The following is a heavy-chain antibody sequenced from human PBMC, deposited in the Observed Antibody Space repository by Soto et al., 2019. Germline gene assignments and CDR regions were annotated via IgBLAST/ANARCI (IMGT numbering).Heavy chain of an antibody. J-gene: IGHJ4*02. Sequence: ASVKVSCKASGYTFTSYGISWVRQAPGQGLEWMGWISGYNGNTNYAQKLQGRVTMTTDTSTTTAYMELRSLRSDDTAVYYCTRDLYLHSGTNPTIPFAYSGQGSLVTGSS. D-gene: IGHD1-26*01. CDR3: TRDLYLHSGTNPTIPFAY. V-gene: IGHV1-18*01. CDR1: GYTFTSYG. CDR2: ISGYNGNT.